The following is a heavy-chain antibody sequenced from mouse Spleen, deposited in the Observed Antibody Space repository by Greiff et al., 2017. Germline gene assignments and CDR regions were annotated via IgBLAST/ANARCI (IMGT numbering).Heavy chain of an antibody. D-gene: IGHD1-2*01. V-gene: IGHV3-1*01. CDR1: GYSITSGYD. Sequence: EVKLVESGPGMVKPSQSLSLTCTVTGYSITSGYDWHWIRHFPGNKLEWMGYISYSGSTNYNPSLKSRISITHDTSKNHFFLKLNSVTTEDTATYYCARAVHYYGLAYWGQGTLVTVSA. CDR2: ISYSGST. J-gene: IGHJ3*01. CDR3: ARAVHYYGLAY.